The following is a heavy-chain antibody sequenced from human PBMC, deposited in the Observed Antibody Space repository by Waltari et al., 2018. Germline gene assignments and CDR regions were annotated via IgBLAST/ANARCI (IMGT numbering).Heavy chain of an antibody. D-gene: IGHD3-10*01. J-gene: IGHJ4*02. V-gene: IGHV4-38-2*01. Sequence: QVQLQESGPGLVKPSETLSLTCAVSGYSISSGYYWGWIRQPPGKGLEWIGSIYHSGSTYYSPALKSRGTISVDTSTTQFSLKLSSVTAADTAVYYCALTYDNSADFDYWGQGTLVTVSS. CDR3: ALTYDNSADFDY. CDR1: GYSISSGYY. CDR2: IYHSGST.